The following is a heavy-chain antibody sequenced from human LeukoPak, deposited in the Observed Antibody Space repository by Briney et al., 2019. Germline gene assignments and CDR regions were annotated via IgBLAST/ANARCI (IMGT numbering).Heavy chain of an antibody. CDR1: GGTFSSYA. J-gene: IGHJ6*02. CDR3: AIPPYSSSWYRRDYYYGMDV. V-gene: IGHV1-69*01. D-gene: IGHD6-13*01. CDR2: IIPIFGTA. Sequence: XSVKVSCKASGGTFSSYAISWVRQAPGQGLEWMGGIIPIFGTANYAQKFQGRVTITADESTSTAYMELSSLRSEDTAVYYCAIPPYSSSWYRRDYYYGMDVWGQGTTVTVSS.